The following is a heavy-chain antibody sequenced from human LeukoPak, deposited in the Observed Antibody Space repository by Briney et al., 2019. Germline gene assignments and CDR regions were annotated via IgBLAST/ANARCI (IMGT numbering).Heavy chain of an antibody. CDR3: AREGYSNSFDY. CDR2: TFHTGST. D-gene: IGHD4-11*01. CDR1: GYSISSGYY. V-gene: IGHV4-38-2*02. Sequence: SETLSLTCTVSGYSISSGYYWDWIRQAPGKGLEWIGSTFHTGSTYYNPSLKSRVTISVDTSKNQFSLKLNSVTAADTAVYYCAREGYSNSFDYWGQGTLVTVSS. J-gene: IGHJ4*02.